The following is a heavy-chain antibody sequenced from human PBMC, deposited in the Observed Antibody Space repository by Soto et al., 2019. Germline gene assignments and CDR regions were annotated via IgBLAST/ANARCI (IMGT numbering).Heavy chain of an antibody. Sequence: GGSLILSCPPSGFTFSSYAMNWARQAPGKGLEWVSAISGSGGSTYYADSVKGRFTISRDNSKNTLYLQMNSLRAEDTAVYYCAKDRVAAAGKPYYFDYWGQGTLVTVSS. D-gene: IGHD6-13*01. CDR2: ISGSGGST. CDR1: GFTFSSYA. J-gene: IGHJ4*02. V-gene: IGHV3-23*01. CDR3: AKDRVAAAGKPYYFDY.